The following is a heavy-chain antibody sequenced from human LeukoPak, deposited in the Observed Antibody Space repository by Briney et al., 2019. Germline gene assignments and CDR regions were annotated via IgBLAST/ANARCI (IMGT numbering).Heavy chain of an antibody. Sequence: SVKVSCKASGGTFSSYAISWVRQAPGQGLEWMGRIIPILGIANYAQKFQGRVTITADKSTSTAYMELSSLRAEDTAVYYCAKDRRFGEFIYYYGMDVWGQGTTVTVSS. D-gene: IGHD3-10*01. CDR2: IIPILGIA. V-gene: IGHV1-69*04. J-gene: IGHJ6*02. CDR1: GGTFSSYA. CDR3: AKDRRFGEFIYYYGMDV.